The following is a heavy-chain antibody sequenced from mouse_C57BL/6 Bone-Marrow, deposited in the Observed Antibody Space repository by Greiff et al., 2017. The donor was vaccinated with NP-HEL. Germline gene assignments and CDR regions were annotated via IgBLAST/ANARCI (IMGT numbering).Heavy chain of an antibody. CDR3: AVDYDRAWFAY. D-gene: IGHD2-4*01. Sequence: VQLQQSGPGLVKPSQSLSLTCSVTGYSITSGYYWNWIRQFPGNKLEWMGYISYDGSNNYNPSLKNRISITRDTSKNQFFLKLNSVTTEDTATYYCAVDYDRAWFAYWGQGTLVTVSA. CDR2: ISYDGSN. CDR1: GYSITSGYY. V-gene: IGHV3-6*01. J-gene: IGHJ3*01.